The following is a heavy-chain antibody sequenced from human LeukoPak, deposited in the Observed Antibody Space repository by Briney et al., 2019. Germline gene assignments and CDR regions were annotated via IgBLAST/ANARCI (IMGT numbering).Heavy chain of an antibody. D-gene: IGHD2-2*01. CDR3: ARHRLGYCSSTSCYAFDI. J-gene: IGHJ3*02. Sequence: ASVKVSCKASGGTFSSYAISWVRQAPGQGLEWMGGIIPIFGTANYAQKFQGRVTITADESTSTAYMELSSLRSEDTAEYYCARHRLGYCSSTSCYAFDIWGQGTMVTVSS. CDR2: IIPIFGTA. CDR1: GGTFSSYA. V-gene: IGHV1-69*13.